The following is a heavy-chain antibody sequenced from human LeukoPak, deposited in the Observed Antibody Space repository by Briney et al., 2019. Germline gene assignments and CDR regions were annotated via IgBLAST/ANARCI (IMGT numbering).Heavy chain of an antibody. Sequence: ASVKVSCKASGYTFTSYGISWVRQAPGQGLEWMGWISAYNGNTNYAQKLQGRVTMTTDTSTSAAYMELRSLRSDDTAVYYCAKEHEDYGDYEPDYWGQGTLVTVSS. CDR3: AKEHEDYGDYEPDY. CDR2: ISAYNGNT. V-gene: IGHV1-18*01. D-gene: IGHD4-17*01. CDR1: GYTFTSYG. J-gene: IGHJ4*02.